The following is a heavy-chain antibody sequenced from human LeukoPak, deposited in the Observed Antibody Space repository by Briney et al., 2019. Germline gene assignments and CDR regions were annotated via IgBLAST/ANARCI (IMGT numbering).Heavy chain of an antibody. J-gene: IGHJ4*02. CDR3: ARLYSSSLGRVFDY. CDR1: GGSITSYY. Sequence: SETLSLTCTVSGGSITSYYWSWIRQPPGKGLEWIGYIYNSGGTNYNPSLKSRVTISVDTSKNQFSLKLSSVTAADTAVYYCARLYSSSLGRVFDYWGQGTLVTVSS. CDR2: IYNSGGT. D-gene: IGHD4-11*01. V-gene: IGHV4-59*01.